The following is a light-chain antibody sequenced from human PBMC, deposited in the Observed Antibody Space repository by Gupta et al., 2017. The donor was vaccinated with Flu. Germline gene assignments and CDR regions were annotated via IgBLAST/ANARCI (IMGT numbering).Light chain of an antibody. CDR3: QQDGRSPRT. CDR2: GAS. Sequence: EIVLTQSPGTLSLSPGERATLPCRASQTVSSNYLAWYQQKPVQVPKLLIYGASNTATGIPDRFSGSASATDFTLTISILAPEDFAVYYCQQDGRSPRTFGQGTKVEIK. CDR1: QTVSSNY. V-gene: IGKV3-20*01. J-gene: IGKJ1*01.